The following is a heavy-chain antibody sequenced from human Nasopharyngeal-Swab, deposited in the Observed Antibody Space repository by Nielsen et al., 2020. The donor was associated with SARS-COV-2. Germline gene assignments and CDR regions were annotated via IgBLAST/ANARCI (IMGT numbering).Heavy chain of an antibody. CDR2: INPNSGGT. CDR3: ASGGGYCSSTSCSNWFDP. V-gene: IGHV1-2*06. D-gene: IGHD2-2*03. Sequence: WVRQAPGQGLEWMGRINPNSGGTNYAQKFQGRVTMTRDTSISTAYMELSRLRSDDTAVYYCASGGGYCSSTSCSNWFDPWGQGTLVTVS. J-gene: IGHJ5*02.